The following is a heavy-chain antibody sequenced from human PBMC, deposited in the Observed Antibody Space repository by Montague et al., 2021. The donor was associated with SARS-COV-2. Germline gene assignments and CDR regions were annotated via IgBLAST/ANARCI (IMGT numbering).Heavy chain of an antibody. D-gene: IGHD6-19*01. V-gene: IGHV4-59*01. CDR3: ARGSGWMGNAFDI. CDR2: IYYSGST. Sequence: SETLSLICTVSGGSISSYYWSWIRQPPGKGLEWIWYIYYSGSTNYNPSLKSRVTISVDTSKNQFSLKLSSVTAADTAVYYCARGSGWMGNAFDIWGQGTMATVSS. J-gene: IGHJ3*02. CDR1: GGSISSYY.